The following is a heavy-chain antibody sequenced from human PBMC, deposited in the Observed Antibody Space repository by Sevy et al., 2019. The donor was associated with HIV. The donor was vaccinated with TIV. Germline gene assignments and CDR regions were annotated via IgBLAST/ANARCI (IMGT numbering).Heavy chain of an antibody. CDR1: GCIFSNFA. CDR3: ARGENDDEFFQY. CDR2: TSYDGSHK. J-gene: IGHJ1*01. D-gene: IGHD1-26*01. Sequence: GGALRLSCTVSGCIFSNFAMHWVRQAPGKGLEWVAVTSYDGSHKYYADSVKGRFIVSRDNSRNILSLEMSSLTRDDTAVYYCARGENDDEFFQYWGQGTLVTVSS. V-gene: IGHV3-30*04.